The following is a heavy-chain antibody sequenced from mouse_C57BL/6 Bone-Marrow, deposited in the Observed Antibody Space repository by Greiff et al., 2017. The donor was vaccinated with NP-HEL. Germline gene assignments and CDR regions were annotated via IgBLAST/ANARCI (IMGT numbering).Heavy chain of an antibody. D-gene: IGHD3-2*02. CDR1: GYTFTSYW. J-gene: IGHJ3*01. CDR3: AREAAQAPWFAY. Sequence: VQLQESGAELAKPGASVKLSCKASGYTFTSYWMHWVKQRPGQGLEWIGEIYPRSGNTYYNEKFKGKATLTADKSSSTAYMELRSLTSEDSAVYFCAREAAQAPWFAYWGQGTLVTVSA. CDR2: IYPRSGNT. V-gene: IGHV1-81*01.